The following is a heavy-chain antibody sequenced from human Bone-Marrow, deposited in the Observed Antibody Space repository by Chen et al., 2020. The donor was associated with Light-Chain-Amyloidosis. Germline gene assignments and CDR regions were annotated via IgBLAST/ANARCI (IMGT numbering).Heavy chain of an antibody. CDR3: ARNGHYSIDS. CDR1: GGSFSAYY. D-gene: IGHD2-15*01. J-gene: IGHJ4*02. Sequence: QVQLQQWGAGLLKPSETLSLTCAVYGGSFSAYYWSWVRRPPGKGLEWIGEVTHTGSTSYNPSVESRVTMSLDISKNQFSLKLTSVTAADTAVYYCARNGHYSIDSWGQGTLVTVSS. V-gene: IGHV4-34*01. CDR2: VTHTGST.